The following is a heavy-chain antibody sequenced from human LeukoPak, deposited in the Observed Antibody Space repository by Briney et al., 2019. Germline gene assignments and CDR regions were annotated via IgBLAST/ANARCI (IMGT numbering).Heavy chain of an antibody. V-gene: IGHV4-34*01. D-gene: IGHD5-18*01. CDR1: GGSFSGYY. Sequence: SETLSLTCAAYGGSFSGYYWSWIRQPPGKGLEWIGEINHSGSTNYNPSLKSRVTISVDKSKNQFSLKLSSVTAADTAVYYCARDHSYGFDAFDIWGQGTMVTVSS. CDR2: INHSGST. CDR3: ARDHSYGFDAFDI. J-gene: IGHJ3*02.